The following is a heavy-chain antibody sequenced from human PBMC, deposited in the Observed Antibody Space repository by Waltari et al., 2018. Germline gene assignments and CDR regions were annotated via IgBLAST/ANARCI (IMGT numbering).Heavy chain of an antibody. J-gene: IGHJ4*02. V-gene: IGHV3-48*01. CDR2: ISSSSSTI. Sequence: EVQLVESGGGLVQPGGSLRLPCAASGFPFSSDSMTWARQAPGKGLEWVSYISSSSSTIYYADSVKGRFTISRDNAKNSLYLQMNSLRAEDTAVYYCARVERTGGPPLWGQGTLVTVSS. CDR3: ARVERTGGPPL. CDR1: GFPFSSDS. D-gene: IGHD7-27*01.